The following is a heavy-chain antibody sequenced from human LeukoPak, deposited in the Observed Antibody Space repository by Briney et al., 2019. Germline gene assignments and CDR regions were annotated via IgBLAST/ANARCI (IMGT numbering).Heavy chain of an antibody. CDR1: GTSINTYY. J-gene: IGHJ4*02. CDR3: ARDAGSFFDY. CDR2: VYPSGIT. D-gene: IGHD2-15*01. Sequence: SETLSLTCTVSGTSINTYYWTWIRQPAGKRLEWMGRVYPSGITNYNPSLKSRVSMSVDTSKSQLSLKLNSVSAADPAVYYCARDAGSFFDYGGQGILATVSS. V-gene: IGHV4-4*07.